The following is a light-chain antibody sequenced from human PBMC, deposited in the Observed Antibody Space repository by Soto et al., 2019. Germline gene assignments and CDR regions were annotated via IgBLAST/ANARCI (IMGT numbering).Light chain of an antibody. J-gene: IGLJ1*01. CDR3: ISYTRTSTYG. Sequence: QSALTQPASVSGSPGQSITISCTGTSSDVGTYDYASWYQQYPGKAPKLMIYDVSNRPSGVSNRFSGSKSGNTASLTISGLQAEDEADYYCISYTRTSTYGFGAGTKVTVL. CDR1: SSDVGTYDY. CDR2: DVS. V-gene: IGLV2-14*01.